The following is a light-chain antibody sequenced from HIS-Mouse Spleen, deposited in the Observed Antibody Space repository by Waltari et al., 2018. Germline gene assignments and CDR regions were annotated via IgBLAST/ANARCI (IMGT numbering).Light chain of an antibody. J-gene: IGLJ3*02. V-gene: IGLV3-21*02. CDR2: DDS. Sequence: SHVLTQPPSVSVASGQTARITCGGNNLGSKGVHWYQQKPGQAPVLVVYDDSDRPSGIPERFSGSNSGNTATLTISRVEAGDEADYYCQVWDSSSDHRVFGGGTKLTVL. CDR1: NLGSKG. CDR3: QVWDSSSDHRV.